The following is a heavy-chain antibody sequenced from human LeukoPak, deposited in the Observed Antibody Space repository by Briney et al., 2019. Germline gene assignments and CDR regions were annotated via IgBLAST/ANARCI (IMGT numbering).Heavy chain of an antibody. D-gene: IGHD3-22*01. J-gene: IGHJ3*01. CDR1: GGSISSYY. V-gene: IGHV4-59*01. CDR3: ARDYHYDSSGYSDAFDF. CDR2: IYYSGST. Sequence: SQTMSLTCTVSGGSISSYYWSWIRQPPGKGLEWIGYIYYSGSTNYNPSLKSRVTISVDTSKNQFSLKLSSVTAADTAVYYCARDYHYDSSGYSDAFDFWRQGTEATVSS.